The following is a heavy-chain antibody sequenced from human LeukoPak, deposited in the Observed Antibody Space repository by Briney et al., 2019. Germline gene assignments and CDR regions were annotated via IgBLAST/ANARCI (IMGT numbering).Heavy chain of an antibody. CDR3: ARPTTTLEY. V-gene: IGHV3-74*01. CDR1: GFTFTSYW. Sequence: GGSLRLSCATSGFTFTSYWMHWVRQAPGKGLVWVSRINPDGSGPIYADSVKGRFTISRDNARNTLYLQMNSLRDEDTAVYYCARPTTTLEYWGQGTLVTVSS. CDR2: INPDGSGP. J-gene: IGHJ4*02. D-gene: IGHD1-7*01.